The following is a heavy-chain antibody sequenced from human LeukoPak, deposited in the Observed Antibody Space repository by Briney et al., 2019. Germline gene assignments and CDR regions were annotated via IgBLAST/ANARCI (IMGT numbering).Heavy chain of an antibody. J-gene: IGHJ5*02. CDR3: ARGGTRRQNWFDP. D-gene: IGHD1-1*01. CDR2: INPNSGGT. V-gene: IGHV1-2*02. CDR1: GYTFTGYY. Sequence: ASVKVSCKASGYTFTGYYMHWVRQAPGQGLEWMGWINPNSGGTNYAQKFQGRVTMTRDTSNSTAYMELSRLRSDDTAVYYCARGGTRRQNWFDPWGQGTLVTVSS.